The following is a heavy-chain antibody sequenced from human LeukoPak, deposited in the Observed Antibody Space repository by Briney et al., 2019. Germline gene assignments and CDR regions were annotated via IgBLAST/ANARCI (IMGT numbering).Heavy chain of an antibody. Sequence: SETLSLTCAVYGGSFSGYYWSWIRQPPGEGLEWIGEINHSGSTNYNPSLKSRVTISVDTSKNQFSLKLSSVTAADTAVYYCARVPFGLRGFDPWGQGTLVIVSS. CDR2: INHSGST. CDR3: ARVPFGLRGFDP. V-gene: IGHV4-34*01. J-gene: IGHJ5*02. CDR1: GGSFSGYY. D-gene: IGHD3-10*01.